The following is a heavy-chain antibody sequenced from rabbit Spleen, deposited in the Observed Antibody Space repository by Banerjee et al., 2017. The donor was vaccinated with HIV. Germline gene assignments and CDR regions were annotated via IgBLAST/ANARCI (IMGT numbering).Heavy chain of an antibody. V-gene: IGHV1S40*01. CDR2: IYTGSGIT. J-gene: IGHJ4*01. CDR1: GFDLSNKHH. Sequence: QSLEESGGDLVKPGASLTLTCTASGFDLSNKHHMCWVRQDTGKGLEWIGCIYTGSGITYYASWAKGGFTISKTSSATVTLQMTSLTAADPAAYFCERGYTGALWGPGTLVTVS. D-gene: IGHD7-1*01. CDR3: ERGYTGAL.